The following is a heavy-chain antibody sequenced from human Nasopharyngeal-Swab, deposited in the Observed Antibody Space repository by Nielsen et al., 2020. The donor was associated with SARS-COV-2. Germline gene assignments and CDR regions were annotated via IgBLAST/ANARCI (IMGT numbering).Heavy chain of an antibody. Sequence: SETLSLTCTVSGASISSSINYWGWIRQSPQKGLEWIVTVSYSGTANYNPSLNSRVTISVDTSKNQFSLKLISVTAADTAVYYCARDESGDYLGLPFDYWGQGTLVTVSS. CDR1: GASISSSINY. V-gene: IGHV4-39*07. J-gene: IGHJ4*02. CDR2: VSYSGTA. D-gene: IGHD4-17*01. CDR3: ARDESGDYLGLPFDY.